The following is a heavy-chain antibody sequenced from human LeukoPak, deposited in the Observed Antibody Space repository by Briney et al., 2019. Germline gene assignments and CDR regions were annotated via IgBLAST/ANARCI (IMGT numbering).Heavy chain of an antibody. CDR2: VSSDGGST. J-gene: IGHJ4*02. CDR3: ANRVGASRVDY. CDR1: GFTFSSYA. D-gene: IGHD1-26*01. Sequence: QPGGSLRLSCAASGFTFSSYAMSWVRQAPGKGLEWVSGVSSDGGSTYYADSVKGRFTISRDNSKNTVYLQLNSLRTEDTAVYYCANRVGASRVDYWGQGTLVAVSS. V-gene: IGHV3-23*01.